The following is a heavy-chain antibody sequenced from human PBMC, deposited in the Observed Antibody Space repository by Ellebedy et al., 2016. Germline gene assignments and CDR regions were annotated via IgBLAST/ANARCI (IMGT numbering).Heavy chain of an antibody. CDR1: GFAFPQYW. J-gene: IGHJ4*02. Sequence: GESLKISXVASGFAFPQYWMAWVRQPPGNGLEWVATINHDGSAEYYADSVQGRFRISRDDAKRSVYLQMNSLRVEDTAVFYCARSGVPGAFDYWGQGILVTVSS. CDR3: ARSGVPGAFDY. D-gene: IGHD3-3*01. CDR2: INHDGSAE. V-gene: IGHV3-7*03.